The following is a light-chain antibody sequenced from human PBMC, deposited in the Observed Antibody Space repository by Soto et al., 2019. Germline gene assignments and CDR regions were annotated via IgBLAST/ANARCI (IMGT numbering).Light chain of an antibody. V-gene: IGKV1-39*01. CDR3: QQSYSTPFT. Sequence: DIQMTQSPSSLSASVGDRVTITCRASQSISSYLNWYQQKPGKAPKLLIYGASSLQSGVPSRFSGSGSGTDFTLTISRLQPEDFATYYCQQSYSTPFTFGPGTKVDI. CDR1: QSISSY. J-gene: IGKJ3*01. CDR2: GAS.